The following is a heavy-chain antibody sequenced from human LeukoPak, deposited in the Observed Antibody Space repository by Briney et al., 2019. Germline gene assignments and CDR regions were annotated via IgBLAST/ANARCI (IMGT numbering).Heavy chain of an antibody. CDR3: AKDSHQAHGYGDYGIPDYYYYGMDV. Sequence: GGSLRLSCAASGFTFSSYGMHWVRQAPGKGLEWVAVISYDGSNKYYADSVKGRFTISRDNSKNTLYLQMNSLRAEDTAVYYCAKDSHQAHGYGDYGIPDYYYYGMDVWGQGTTVTVSS. CDR1: GFTFSSYG. CDR2: ISYDGSNK. V-gene: IGHV3-30*18. D-gene: IGHD4-17*01. J-gene: IGHJ6*02.